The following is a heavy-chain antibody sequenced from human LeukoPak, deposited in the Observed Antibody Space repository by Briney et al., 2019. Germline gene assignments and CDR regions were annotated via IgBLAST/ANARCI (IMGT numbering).Heavy chain of an antibody. CDR3: ARGIYTGSGTYYAAY. CDR2: ISSSGSTI. D-gene: IGHD3-10*01. V-gene: IGHV3-48*03. CDR1: GFTFSSYE. Sequence: GGSLRLSCAASGFTFSSYEMNWVRQAPGKGLEWGSYISSSGSTIYYADSVKGRFTISRDNAKNSLYLQMNSLRAEDTAVCYCARGIYTGSGTYYAAYWGEGRLVTASS. J-gene: IGHJ4*02.